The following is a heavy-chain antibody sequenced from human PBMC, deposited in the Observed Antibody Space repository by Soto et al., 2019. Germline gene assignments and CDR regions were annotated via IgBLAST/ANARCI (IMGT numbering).Heavy chain of an antibody. V-gene: IGHV3-23*01. CDR2: ISGSGGST. CDR1: GFTFSSYA. J-gene: IGHJ6*02. CDR3: AKAQALRGRGGSSNYYYGMDV. D-gene: IGHD6-6*01. Sequence: QPGGSLRLSCAASGFTFSSYAMSWIRQAPGKGLEWVSAISGSGGSTYYADSVKGRFTISRDNSKNTLYLQMNSLRAEDTAVYYCAKAQALRGRGGSSNYYYGMDVWGQGXTVTVYS.